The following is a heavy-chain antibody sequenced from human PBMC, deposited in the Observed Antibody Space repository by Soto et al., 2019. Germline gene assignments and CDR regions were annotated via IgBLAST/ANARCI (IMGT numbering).Heavy chain of an antibody. J-gene: IGHJ6*02. V-gene: IGHV1-69*12. CDR3: ASVPARIRNYYGMDV. CDR2: IIPIFGTA. Sequence: QVQLVQSGAEVKKPGSSVKVSCKASGGTFSSHAISWVRQAPGQGLEWMGGIIPIFGTANYAQKLQGRVTITADESTSTAYMELSSLRSEDTAVYYCASVPARIRNYYGMDVWGQGTTVTVSS. CDR1: GGTFSSHA. D-gene: IGHD2-15*01.